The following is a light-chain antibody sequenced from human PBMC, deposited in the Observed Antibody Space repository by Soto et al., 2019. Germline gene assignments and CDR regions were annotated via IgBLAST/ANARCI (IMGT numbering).Light chain of an antibody. J-gene: IGKJ4*01. CDR3: QQYENPLLT. Sequence: DIQMTQSPSSLSASVGDRVTITCQASQDISNYLNWYQQKPGKAPKLLIYDASNLETGVPSRFSGSGSGTDFTFTISGPQPEDNATYDCQQYENPLLTFGGGTKVEIK. CDR1: QDISNY. CDR2: DAS. V-gene: IGKV1-33*01.